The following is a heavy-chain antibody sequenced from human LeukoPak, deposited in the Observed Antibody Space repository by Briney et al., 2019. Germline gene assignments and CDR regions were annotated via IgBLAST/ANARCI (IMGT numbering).Heavy chain of an antibody. CDR1: GYTFTGSF. CDR3: ARAEPVGY. J-gene: IGHJ4*02. Sequence: ASVKVSCKASGYTFTGSFMHWVRQAPGQGLEWMGWINCNTGGTKFAQKFQGRVTMTRDTSISTAYMELSSLRSEDTAVYYCARAEPVGYWGQGTQVTVSS. CDR2: INCNTGGT. D-gene: IGHD1-26*01. V-gene: IGHV1-2*02.